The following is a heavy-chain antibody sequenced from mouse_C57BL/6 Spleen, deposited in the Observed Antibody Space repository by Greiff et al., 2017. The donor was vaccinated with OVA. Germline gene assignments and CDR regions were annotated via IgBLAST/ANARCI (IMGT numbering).Heavy chain of an antibody. D-gene: IGHD2-3*01. CDR3: TRSGGDGYSYWYFDV. CDR1: GYTFTDYE. V-gene: IGHV1-15*01. CDR2: IDPETGGT. Sequence: VQLQQSGAELVRPGASVTLSCKASGYTFTDYEMHWVKQTPVHGLEWIGAIDPETGGTAYNQKFKGKAILTADKSSSTAYMELRSLTSEDSAVYYCTRSGGDGYSYWYFDVWGTGTTVTVSS. J-gene: IGHJ1*03.